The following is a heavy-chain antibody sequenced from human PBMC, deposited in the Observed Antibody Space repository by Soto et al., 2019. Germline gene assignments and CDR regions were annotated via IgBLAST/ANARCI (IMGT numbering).Heavy chain of an antibody. D-gene: IGHD2-2*01. CDR2: ISGTGGSI. CDR1: GFTFSNYV. Sequence: PGGSLRLSCEASGFTFSNYVLSWVRQAPGKGLEWVSAISGTGGSIYYADSVKGRFTISRDNAKNSLYLQMNSLRAEDTAVYYCARMPLGYCSSTSCRNWFDPWGQGTLVTVSS. V-gene: IGHV3-23*01. CDR3: ARMPLGYCSSTSCRNWFDP. J-gene: IGHJ5*02.